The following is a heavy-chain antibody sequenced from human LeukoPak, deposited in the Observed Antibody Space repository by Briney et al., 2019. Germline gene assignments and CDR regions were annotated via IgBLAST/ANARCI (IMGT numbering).Heavy chain of an antibody. CDR3: AREITGSGWSAPPDAFDI. Sequence: GSLRLSCAASGFTFSSYWMSWVRQAPGKGLEWVANIKQDGSEKYYVDSVKGRFTISRDNAKNSLYLQMNSLRAEDTAVYYCAREITGSGWSAPPDAFDIWGQGTMVTVSS. CDR1: GFTFSSYW. D-gene: IGHD6-19*01. J-gene: IGHJ3*02. V-gene: IGHV3-7*03. CDR2: IKQDGSEK.